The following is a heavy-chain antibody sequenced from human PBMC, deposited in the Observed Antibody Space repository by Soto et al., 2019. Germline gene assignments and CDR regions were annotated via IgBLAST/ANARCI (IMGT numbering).Heavy chain of an antibody. D-gene: IGHD6-13*01. CDR1: GFTFTSSA. V-gene: IGHV1-58*01. J-gene: IGHJ6*02. CDR3: AALGHGAAAGDYYYYGMDV. CDR2: IVVGSGNT. Sequence: GASVKVSCKASGFTFTSSAVQWVRQARGQRLEWIGWIVVGSGNTNYAQKFQERVTITRDMSTSTAYMELSSLRSEDTAVYYCAALGHGAAAGDYYYYGMDVWGQGTTVTVSS.